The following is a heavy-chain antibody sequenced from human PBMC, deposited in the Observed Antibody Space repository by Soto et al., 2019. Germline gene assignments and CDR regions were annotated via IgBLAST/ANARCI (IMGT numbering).Heavy chain of an antibody. V-gene: IGHV1-18*01. CDR2: ISAYNGNT. J-gene: IGHJ5*02. CDR1: GFTFTSYA. D-gene: IGHD1-26*01. CDR3: ARDFTGWPPGGVDP. Sequence: QVHLVQSVAEVKMPGASVKVSCKASGFTFTSYAFTWVRQAPGQGLEWMGWISAYNGNTNYARNFRGRVTMTTDSSTSTVYMELGSLTSDDTAVYFCARDFTGWPPGGVDPWGQGTLVSVSA.